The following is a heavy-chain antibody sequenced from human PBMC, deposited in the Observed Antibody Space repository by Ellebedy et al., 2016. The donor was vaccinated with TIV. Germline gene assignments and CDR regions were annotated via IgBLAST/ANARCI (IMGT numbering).Heavy chain of an antibody. CDR1: GDTFTYHY. CDR2: ITHFNGDT. CDR3: TSSDCGGDCSLDY. D-gene: IGHD2-21*02. J-gene: IGHJ4*02. Sequence: ASVKVSCKASGDTFTYHYLHWVRQPPGQALEWMGWITHFNGDTNYAHKFQGRVTFTRDRSMSTAYMGLSSLRSDDTGMYYCTSSDCGGDCSLDYWGQGTLVTVSS. V-gene: IGHV1-45*02.